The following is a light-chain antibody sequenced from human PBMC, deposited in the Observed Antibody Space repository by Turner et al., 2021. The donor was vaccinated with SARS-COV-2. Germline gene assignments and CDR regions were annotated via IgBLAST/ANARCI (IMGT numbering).Light chain of an antibody. CDR1: QSIGRW. J-gene: IGKJ2*03. CDR2: TAS. V-gene: IGKV1-5*03. CDR3: QQYNSYSSYS. Sequence: DSQMTQSPSSLSASIGDRVTITCRASQSIGRWLAWYQQKPGKAPNLLIYTASTLQSGVPSRFSGTGSGTELTLTISSLQPDDFATYYCQQYNSYSSYSFGQGTKLEIK.